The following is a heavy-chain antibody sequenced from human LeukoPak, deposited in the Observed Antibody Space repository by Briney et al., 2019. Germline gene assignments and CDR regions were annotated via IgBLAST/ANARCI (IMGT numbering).Heavy chain of an antibody. CDR2: ISYDGSNK. D-gene: IGHD6-13*01. CDR1: GFTFSNYG. V-gene: IGHV3-30*18. Sequence: AGRSLRLSCAASGFTFSNYGMHWVRQAPGKGLEWVAVISYDGSNKYYADSVKGRFTISRDNSKNTLYLQMNSLRAEDTAVYYCANESYSTSWQLDSWGQGTLVTVSS. J-gene: IGHJ4*02. CDR3: ANESYSTSWQLDS.